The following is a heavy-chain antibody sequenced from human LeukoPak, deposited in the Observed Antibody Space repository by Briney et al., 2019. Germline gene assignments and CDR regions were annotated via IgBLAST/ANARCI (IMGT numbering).Heavy chain of an antibody. J-gene: IGHJ4*02. CDR1: GFTVRSNY. D-gene: IGHD6-13*01. CDR2: FHSNDDT. Sequence: GGSLRLSCAASGFTVRSNYMSWIRQAPGKGPEWVSIFHSNDDTYYVDSVKGRFTISRDNSKNTLYLQMNSLRAEDTAVYYCAGGTAAAGEYWGQGTPVTVSS. CDR3: AGGTAAAGEY. V-gene: IGHV3-53*01.